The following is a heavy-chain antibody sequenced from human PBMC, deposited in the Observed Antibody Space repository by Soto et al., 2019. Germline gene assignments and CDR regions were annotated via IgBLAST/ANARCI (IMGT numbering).Heavy chain of an antibody. CDR3: ARERRYCSGGSCPYYFDY. Sequence: QVQLVQSGAEVKKPGSSVKVSCKASGGTFSSYAISWVRQAPGQGLEWMGGIIPIFGTANYAQKFQGRVTVTADEATSKAYMELSSLRSEDTAVYYCARERRYCSGGSCPYYFDYWGQGTLVTVSS. V-gene: IGHV1-69*01. CDR2: IIPIFGTA. J-gene: IGHJ4*02. D-gene: IGHD2-15*01. CDR1: GGTFSSYA.